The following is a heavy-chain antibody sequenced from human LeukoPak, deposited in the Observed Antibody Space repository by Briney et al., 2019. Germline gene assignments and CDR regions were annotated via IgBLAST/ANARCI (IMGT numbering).Heavy chain of an antibody. D-gene: IGHD3-9*01. CDR2: IYYSGST. J-gene: IGHJ4*02. V-gene: IGHV4-59*12. Sequence: SETLSLTCTVSGGSISSYYWSWIRQPPGKGLEWIGYIYYSGSTNYNPSLKSRVTISVDTSKNQFSLRLSSVTAADTAVYYCARDPTPVLRYFPVEFDYWGQGTLVTVSS. CDR1: GGSISSYY. CDR3: ARDPTPVLRYFPVEFDY.